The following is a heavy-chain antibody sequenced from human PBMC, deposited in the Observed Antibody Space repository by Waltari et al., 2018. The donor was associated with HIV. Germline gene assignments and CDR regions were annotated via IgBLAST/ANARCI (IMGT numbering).Heavy chain of an antibody. CDR2: ISSSSIYI. V-gene: IGHV3-21*01. CDR3: ARQDSSGGNYYYGMDV. D-gene: IGHD3-22*01. CDR1: GFSFSSYS. J-gene: IGHJ6*02. Sequence: EVQLVESGGGLVKPGGSLRIYCAALGFSFSSYSMNWVRQAPGKGLEWVSSISSSSIYISYADSGKGRFTISRDNAKNSLYLQMNSLRAEDTAVYYCARQDSSGGNYYYGMDVWGQGTTVTVSS.